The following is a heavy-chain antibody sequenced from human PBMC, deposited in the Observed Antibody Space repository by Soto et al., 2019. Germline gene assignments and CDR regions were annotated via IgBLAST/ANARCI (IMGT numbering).Heavy chain of an antibody. CDR2: ISGYNGNT. CDR1: GYTFTGDG. V-gene: IGHV1-18*04. D-gene: IGHD6-19*01. CDR3: ASGTGIAVAPGY. J-gene: IGHJ4*02. Sequence: ASVKGSWKTSGYTFTGDGISCVRQAPGQGLEWMGWISGYNGNTNYAQKLQGRVTMTTDTSTSTAYMELRSLRSDDTAVYYCASGTGIAVAPGYWGQGTLVTVSS.